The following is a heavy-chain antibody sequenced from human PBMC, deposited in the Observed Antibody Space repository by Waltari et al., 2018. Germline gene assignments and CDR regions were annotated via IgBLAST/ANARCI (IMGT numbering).Heavy chain of an antibody. V-gene: IGHV3-33*06. J-gene: IGHJ5*02. CDR2: IWFDGSKT. D-gene: IGHD3-10*01. CDR3: AKDAFGNTYLDH. Sequence: QVQLVESGGGVVQPGMSLRLSCAACGFCLRNFGMHWVRQAPGKGLEWVALIWFDGSKTYYADSVSGRFTISRDNSKNTLYLDIHSLRVDDTAIYFCAKDAFGNTYLDHWGQGTLVTVSS. CDR1: GFCLRNFG.